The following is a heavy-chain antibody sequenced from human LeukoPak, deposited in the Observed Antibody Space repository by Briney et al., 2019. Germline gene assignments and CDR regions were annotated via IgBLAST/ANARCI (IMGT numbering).Heavy chain of an antibody. CDR2: IKEDRSEK. CDR1: PFTSSGHW. J-gene: IGHJ6*02. V-gene: IGHV3-7*01. CDR3: ARNSFAELMLLGSAYGMDV. D-gene: IGHD1-7*01. Sequence: GGSLRLSCAASPFTSSGHWMSWVRQAPGKGLEWVANIKEDRSEKYYLDSVKGRFTISRDNAKNSLHLQINSLRVEDTAVYYCARNSFAELMLLGSAYGMDVWGQGTTVTVSS.